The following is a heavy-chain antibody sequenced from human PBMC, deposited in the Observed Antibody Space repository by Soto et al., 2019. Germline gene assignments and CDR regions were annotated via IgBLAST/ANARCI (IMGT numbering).Heavy chain of an antibody. D-gene: IGHD6-13*01. CDR2: SYYSGST. CDR3: AREPYSIRGYYYYGMDV. CDR1: GGSVSSGSYY. Sequence: SETRSLTCTVSGGSVSSGSYYGSWIRQPPGKGLEWIGYSYYSGSTDYNPSLKSRVTISVDTSKNQFSLKLSSVTAADTAVYYCAREPYSIRGYYYYGMDVWGQGTTVT. V-gene: IGHV4-61*01. J-gene: IGHJ6*02.